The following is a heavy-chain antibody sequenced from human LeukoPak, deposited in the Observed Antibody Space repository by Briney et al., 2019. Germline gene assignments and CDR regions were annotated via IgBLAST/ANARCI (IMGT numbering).Heavy chain of an antibody. J-gene: IGHJ4*02. CDR1: GGPISSSSFY. Sequence: PSETLSLTCSVSGGPISSSSFYWGWIRLPPGKGLEWIGSIYYSGRTYYNPSLKSRVTLSADTSKNQFSLKLNSVTAADTAVYYCARLVAYYDSRGYLDYWGQGTLVTVSS. CDR3: ARLVAYYDSRGYLDY. D-gene: IGHD3-22*01. V-gene: IGHV4-39*01. CDR2: IYYSGRT.